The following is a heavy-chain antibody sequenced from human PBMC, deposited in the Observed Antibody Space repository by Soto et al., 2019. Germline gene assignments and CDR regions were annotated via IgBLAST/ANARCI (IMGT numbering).Heavy chain of an antibody. CDR2: MNPNSGNT. CDR3: ARVGGAHIVVVEYYYYYMDV. CDR1: GYTFTSYD. V-gene: IGHV1-8*01. D-gene: IGHD2-21*01. Sequence: ASVKVSCKASGYTFTSYDINWVRQATGQGLEWMGWMNPNSGNTGYAQKFQGRVTMTRNTSISTAYMELRSLRTEDTAVYYCARVGGAHIVVVEYYYYYMDVLGKGTTVTVSS. J-gene: IGHJ6*03.